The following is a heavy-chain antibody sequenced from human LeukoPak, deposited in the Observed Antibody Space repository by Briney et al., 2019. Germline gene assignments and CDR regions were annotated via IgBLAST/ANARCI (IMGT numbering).Heavy chain of an antibody. CDR3: ASYSSGSYYMGFDY. CDR2: IYYSGST. CDR1: GGSISSYY. D-gene: IGHD3-10*01. J-gene: IGHJ4*02. V-gene: IGHV4-59*01. Sequence: ASETLSLTCTVSGGSISSYYWSWIRQPPGKGLEWIGYIYYSGSTNYNPSLKSRVAISVDTSKNQFSLKLSSVTAADTAVYYCASYSSGSYYMGFDYWGQGTLVTVSS.